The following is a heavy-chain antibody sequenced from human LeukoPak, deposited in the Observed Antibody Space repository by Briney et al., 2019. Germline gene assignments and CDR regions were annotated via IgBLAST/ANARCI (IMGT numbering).Heavy chain of an antibody. D-gene: IGHD3-10*01. J-gene: IGHJ6*03. CDR3: ARGSTMVRGVTYYYYYYMDV. V-gene: IGHV4-34*01. Sequence: PSETLSLTCAVYGGSFSGYYWSWIRQPPGKGLEWIGEINHSGSTNYNPSLKSRVTISVDTSKNQFSLKLSSVTAVDTAVYYCARGSTMVRGVTYYYYYYMDVWGKGTTVTVSS. CDR2: INHSGST. CDR1: GGSFSGYY.